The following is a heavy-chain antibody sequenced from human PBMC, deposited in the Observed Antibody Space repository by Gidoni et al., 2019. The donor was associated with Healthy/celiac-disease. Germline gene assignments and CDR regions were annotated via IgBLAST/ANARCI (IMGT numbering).Heavy chain of an antibody. CDR3: AGGRDSSGYYYYYYYYMDV. CDR1: GGCFSGYS. V-gene: IGHV4-34*01. J-gene: IGHJ6*03. D-gene: IGHD3-22*01. CDR2: IYHSGST. Sequence: QVQLQQWGAGLLKPAETLSSTCAVYGGCFSGYSGSWIRQPPGEGLGLIGEIYHSGSTNYNPSLKRRVTISVDTSKYQFSLKLSSVTAADTAVYYCAGGRDSSGYYYYYYYYMDVWGKGTTVTVSS.